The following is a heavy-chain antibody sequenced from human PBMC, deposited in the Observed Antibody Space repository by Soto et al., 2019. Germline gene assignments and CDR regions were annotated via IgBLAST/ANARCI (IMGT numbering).Heavy chain of an antibody. V-gene: IGHV4-59*08. D-gene: IGHD3-10*01. CDR2: IYYSGST. J-gene: IGHJ4*02. CDR3: ARHNYGSGSTYFDY. Sequence: SESLSLTCTVSGGSISSYYWSWIRQPPGKGLEWIGYIYYSGSTNYNPSLKSRVTISVDTSKNQFSLKLNSMTAADTSVYYCARHNYGSGSTYFDYWGQGTLVPVSS. CDR1: GGSISSYY.